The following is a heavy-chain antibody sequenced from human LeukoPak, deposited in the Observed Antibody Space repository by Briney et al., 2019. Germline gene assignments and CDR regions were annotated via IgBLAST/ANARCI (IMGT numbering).Heavy chain of an antibody. J-gene: IGHJ4*02. Sequence: PGRSLRLSCAASGFTFSSYAMHWVRQAPGKGLEWVAVISYDGSNKYYADSVKGRFTTSRDNSKNTLYLQMNSLRAEDTAVYYCARGDYAFDYWGQGTLVTVSS. CDR1: GFTFSSYA. CDR3: ARGDYAFDY. D-gene: IGHD4-17*01. CDR2: ISYDGSNK. V-gene: IGHV3-30-3*01.